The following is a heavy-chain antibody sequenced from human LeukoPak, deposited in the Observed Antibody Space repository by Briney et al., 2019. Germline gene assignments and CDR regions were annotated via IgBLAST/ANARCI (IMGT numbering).Heavy chain of an antibody. J-gene: IGHJ4*02. CDR3: ARVPMTTAPYFGY. CDR2: IYYSGST. D-gene: IGHD4-17*01. V-gene: IGHV4-59*01. Sequence: SETLSLTCTVSGGSISSYYWSWIRQPPGKGLEWIGYIYYSGSTNYNPSLKSRVTISVDTSKNQFSLRLSSVTAADTAVYYCARVPMTTAPYFGYWGQGTLVTVSS. CDR1: GGSISSYY.